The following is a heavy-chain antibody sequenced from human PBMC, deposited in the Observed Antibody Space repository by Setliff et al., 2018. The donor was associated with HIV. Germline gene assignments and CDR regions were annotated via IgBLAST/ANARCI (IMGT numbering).Heavy chain of an antibody. Sequence: SETLSLTCTVSGGSIINYLWHWFRQPPGKGLEWIGYIYSTGRTDYNPSLYSRLTISVDTSKNQVSLNLTSVTTADTAVYYCARTSEYDFGLTKYLDYWGQGTLVTVSS. CDR1: GGSIINYL. CDR3: ARTSEYDFGLTKYLDY. J-gene: IGHJ4*02. D-gene: IGHD3-3*01. V-gene: IGHV4-59*01. CDR2: IYSTGRT.